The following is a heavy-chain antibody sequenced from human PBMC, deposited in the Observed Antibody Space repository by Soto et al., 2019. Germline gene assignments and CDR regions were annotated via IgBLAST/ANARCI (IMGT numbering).Heavy chain of an antibody. Sequence: GPTLVNPTQTLTLTFSFSGFSLRTIVGSGGWIRQPPGKALEWLAFIYWNDDKRCSPSLQSRLTITKDNSKKEVVLTMTNMDPLDTGTYYCAYRVGSRGSFDYWGQGTLVTVSS. CDR2: IYWNDDK. V-gene: IGHV2-5*01. CDR1: GFSLRTIVGS. CDR3: AYRVGSRGSFDY. J-gene: IGHJ4*02. D-gene: IGHD6-25*01.